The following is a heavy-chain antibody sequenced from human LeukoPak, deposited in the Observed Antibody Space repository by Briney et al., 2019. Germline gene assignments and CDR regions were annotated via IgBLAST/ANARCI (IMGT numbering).Heavy chain of an antibody. V-gene: IGHV4-59*11. CDR2: IYYSGST. Sequence: PSETLSLTRTVSGASISRHYWSWIRQPPGKGLEWIGYIYYSGSTNYNPSLKSRVTMSVDTSKNQLSLNLSSVTAADTAVYYCAAKPVVPAAQGHYFDPWGQGTLVTVSS. J-gene: IGHJ5*02. CDR3: AAKPVVPAAQGHYFDP. CDR1: GASISRHY. D-gene: IGHD2-2*01.